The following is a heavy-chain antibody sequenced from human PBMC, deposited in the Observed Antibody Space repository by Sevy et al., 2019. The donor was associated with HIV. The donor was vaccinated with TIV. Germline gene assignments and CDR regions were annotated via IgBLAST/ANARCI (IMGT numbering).Heavy chain of an antibody. Sequence: GGSLRLSCAASGFTFSSYGMHWVRQAPGKGLEWMAIISHDGSNKYYADSVRGRFTISRDNSKNTLYLQMNSLRAEDTALYYCAKGSVELPGWYGSYYFDYWGQGTLVTVSS. V-gene: IGHV3-30*18. CDR1: GFTFSSYG. D-gene: IGHD1-26*01. CDR3: AKGSVELPGWYGSYYFDY. J-gene: IGHJ4*02. CDR2: ISHDGSNK.